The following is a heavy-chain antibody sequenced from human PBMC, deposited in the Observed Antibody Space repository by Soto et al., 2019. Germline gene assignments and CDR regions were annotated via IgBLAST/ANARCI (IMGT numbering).Heavy chain of an antibody. V-gene: IGHV2-5*02. CDR2: IYWDDDK. CDR3: AHSHSYYHFLTCFFRY. J-gene: IGHJ4*02. Sequence: QITLKESGPTLVKPTQTLTLTCTFSGFSLSTTGVGVGWIRQPPGKALEWLALIYWDDDKRYNPSLKSRLTITKDTSKNQVVLTMTNMDPVDTATYYCAHSHSYYHFLTCFFRYWCQGTLVTVSS. D-gene: IGHD3-9*01. CDR1: GFSLSTTGVG.